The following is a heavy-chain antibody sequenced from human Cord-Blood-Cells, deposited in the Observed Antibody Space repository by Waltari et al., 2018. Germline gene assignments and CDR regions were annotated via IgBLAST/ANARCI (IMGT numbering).Heavy chain of an antibody. CDR3: ARQAGATAFDI. Sequence: QLQLQESGPGLVKPSETLSLTCPVSGGSLSSGSYYWGWIRQPPGNGLEWIGSIYYSGSTYYNPSLKSRVTISVDTSKNQFSLKLSSVTAADTAVYYCARQAGATAFDIWGQGTMVTVSS. V-gene: IGHV4-39*07. J-gene: IGHJ3*02. CDR1: GGSLSSGSYY. CDR2: IYYSGST. D-gene: IGHD1-26*01.